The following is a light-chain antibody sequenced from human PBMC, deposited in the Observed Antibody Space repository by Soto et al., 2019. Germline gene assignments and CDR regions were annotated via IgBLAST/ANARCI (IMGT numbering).Light chain of an antibody. V-gene: IGLV2-14*03. Sequence: QSALTQPASVSGSPGQSITISCTGTSSDVGGYKYVSLFQQYPGKVPKLIIYEVTDRPAGVSNRFSASKSGNTSSLTISGLQAEYEADYYCSSYPRQSTYVFGTGTKVTVL. J-gene: IGLJ1*01. CDR2: EVT. CDR3: SSYPRQSTYV. CDR1: SSDVGGYKY.